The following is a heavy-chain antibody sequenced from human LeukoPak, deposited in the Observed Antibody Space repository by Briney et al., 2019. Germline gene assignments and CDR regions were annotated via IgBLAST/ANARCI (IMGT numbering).Heavy chain of an antibody. V-gene: IGHV3-23*01. Sequence: PGGSLRLSCAASGFTFSSYAMSWVRQAPGKGLEWVSTISGSVDSTYYADSVKGRFTISRDNSKNTLYLQMNSLRAEDTAVYYCAKGTRSGYLKADYWGQGTLVTVSS. CDR1: GFTFSSYA. CDR2: ISGSVDST. D-gene: IGHD3-22*01. J-gene: IGHJ4*02. CDR3: AKGTRSGYLKADY.